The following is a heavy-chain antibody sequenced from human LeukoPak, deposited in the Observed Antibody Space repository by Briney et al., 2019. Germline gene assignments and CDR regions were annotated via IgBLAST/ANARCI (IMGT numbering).Heavy chain of an antibody. CDR2: IIPILGIA. D-gene: IGHD6-13*01. Sequence: ASVKVSCKASGGTFSSYAISWVRQAPGQGLEWMGRIIPILGIANYAQKFQGRVTITADKSTSTAYMELSSLRSDDTAVYYCARDFAAAASDAFDIWGQGTMVTVSS. CDR3: ARDFAAAASDAFDI. CDR1: GGTFSSYA. J-gene: IGHJ3*02. V-gene: IGHV1-69*04.